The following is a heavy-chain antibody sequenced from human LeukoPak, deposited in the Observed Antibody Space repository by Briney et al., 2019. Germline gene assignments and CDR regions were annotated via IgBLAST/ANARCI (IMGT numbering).Heavy chain of an antibody. J-gene: IGHJ5*02. D-gene: IGHD1-1*01. Sequence: PGGSLTLSCAASGFSFSTYDMIWIRQAPGKGLEWVSHISSSRSDYRRYAESVRGRFTISRDNAKNSVYLEMNGLTKNDTAVYCCARGGRNDLRSWFDPWGQGTVVTVSS. CDR2: ISSSRSDYR. CDR1: GFSFSTYD. V-gene: IGHV3-11*06. CDR3: ARGGRNDLRSWFDP.